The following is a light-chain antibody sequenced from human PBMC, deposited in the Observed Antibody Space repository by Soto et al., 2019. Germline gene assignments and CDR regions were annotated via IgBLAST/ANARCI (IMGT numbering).Light chain of an antibody. V-gene: IGKV3-20*01. CDR3: QQYGSSPWT. J-gene: IGKJ1*01. CDR1: QSISSSY. CDR2: GAS. Sequence: EIVLTQSPGTLSLSPGERATLSCRASQSISSSYLAWYQQKPGQAPRLLISGASSRATGIPDRFSGSGSGTDFTLTISSLEPEDLAVDFCQQYGSSPWTFGQGTKVEIK.